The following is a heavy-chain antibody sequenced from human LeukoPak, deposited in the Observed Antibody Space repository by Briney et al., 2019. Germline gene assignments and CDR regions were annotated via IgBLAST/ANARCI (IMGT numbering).Heavy chain of an antibody. CDR3: ARGPVGATTKNHFDY. J-gene: IGHJ4*02. D-gene: IGHD1-26*01. V-gene: IGHV3-21*01. CDR2: ISSSSSYI. CDR1: GFTFSSYA. Sequence: GGSLRLSCAASGFTFSSYAMNWVRQVPGKGLEWVSSISSSSSYIYYADSVKGRFTISRDNAKNSLYLQMNSLRAEDTAVYYCARGPVGATTKNHFDYWGQGTLVTVSS.